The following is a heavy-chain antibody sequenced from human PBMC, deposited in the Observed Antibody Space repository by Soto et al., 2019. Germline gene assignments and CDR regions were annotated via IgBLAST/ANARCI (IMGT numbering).Heavy chain of an antibody. V-gene: IGHV4-39*01. Sequence: QLQLQESGPGLVKPSETLSLTCTVSGGSISSSSYYWGWIRQPPGKGLEWIGSIYYSGSTYYNPSLKSRVTISVDTSKNQFSLKLSSVTAADTAVYYCARRGTDFDGWLRPRKEKSIAVALQRGNAFDIWGQGTMVTVSS. J-gene: IGHJ3*02. CDR1: GGSISSSSYY. CDR2: IYYSGST. D-gene: IGHD6-19*01. CDR3: ARRGTDFDGWLRPRKEKSIAVALQRGNAFDI.